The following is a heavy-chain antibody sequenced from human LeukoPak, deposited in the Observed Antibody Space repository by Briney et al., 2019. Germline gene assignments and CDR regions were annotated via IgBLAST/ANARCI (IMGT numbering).Heavy chain of an antibody. V-gene: IGHV3-23*01. CDR2: ISGSGGST. Sequence: PGGSLRLSCAASGFTFSSYALSWVRQAPGKGLEWVSAISGSGGSTYYADSVKGRFTISRDNSKNTLYLQMNSLRAEDTAVYYCAKDNLYNHRTFDYWGQGTLVTVSS. CDR1: GFTFSSYA. D-gene: IGHD1-14*01. J-gene: IGHJ4*02. CDR3: AKDNLYNHRTFDY.